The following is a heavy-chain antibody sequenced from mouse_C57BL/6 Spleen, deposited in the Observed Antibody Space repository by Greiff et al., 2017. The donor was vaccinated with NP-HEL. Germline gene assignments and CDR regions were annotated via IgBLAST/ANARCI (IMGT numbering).Heavy chain of an antibody. V-gene: IGHV1-61*01. D-gene: IGHD4-1*01. CDR2: IYPSDSET. Sequence: VQLQQPGAELVRPGSSVKLSCKASGYTFTSYWMDWVKQRPGQGLEWIGNIYPSDSETHYNQKFKDKATLTVDKSSSTAYMQLSSLTSEDSAVYYCAREGGTGAMDYWGQGTSVTVSS. CDR1: GYTFTSYW. CDR3: AREGGTGAMDY. J-gene: IGHJ4*01.